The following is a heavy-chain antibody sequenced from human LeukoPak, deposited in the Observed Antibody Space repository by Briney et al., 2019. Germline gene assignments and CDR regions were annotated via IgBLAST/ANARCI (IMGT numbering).Heavy chain of an antibody. D-gene: IGHD3-9*01. V-gene: IGHV3-7*03. CDR1: GFTFSNYW. J-gene: IGHJ6*04. CDR2: IKQDGSEK. Sequence: GGSLRLSCAASGFTFSNYWMSWVRQAPGKGLEWVANIKQDGSEKYYVDSVKGRFTISRDNAKNSLYLQMNSLRAEDTAVYYCARADWSAGDYYYYYGMDVWGKGTTVTVSS. CDR3: ARADWSAGDYYYYYGMDV.